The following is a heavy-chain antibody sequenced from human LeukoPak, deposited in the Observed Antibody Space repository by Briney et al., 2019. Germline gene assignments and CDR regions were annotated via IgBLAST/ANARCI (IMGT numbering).Heavy chain of an antibody. D-gene: IGHD3-22*01. J-gene: IGHJ4*02. CDR1: GFTFSNYA. Sequence: SGGSLRLSCRASGFTFSNYAMTWVRQAPGKGLEWVSVISGTAGSANYADSVRGRFAISRDNSKNTLYLQMNSLRAEDTAVYYCAKADYYDSSLSDCWGQGTLVTVSS. CDR3: AKADYYDSSLSDC. CDR2: ISGTAGSA. V-gene: IGHV3-23*01.